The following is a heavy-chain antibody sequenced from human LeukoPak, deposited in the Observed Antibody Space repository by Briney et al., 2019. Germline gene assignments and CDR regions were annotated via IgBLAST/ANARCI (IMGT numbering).Heavy chain of an antibody. V-gene: IGHV4-59*08. CDR1: GGSISSYY. CDR2: IYYSGST. Sequence: SETLSLTCTVSGGSISSYYWSWIRQPPGKGLEWIGYIYYSGSTNYNPSLKSRVTISVDTSKSQFSLKLSSVTAADTAVYYCASQWEILWFDPWGQGTLVTVSS. J-gene: IGHJ5*02. CDR3: ASQWEILWFDP. D-gene: IGHD1-26*01.